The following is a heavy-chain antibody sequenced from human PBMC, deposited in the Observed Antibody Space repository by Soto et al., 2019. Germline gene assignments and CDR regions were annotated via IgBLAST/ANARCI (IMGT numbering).Heavy chain of an antibody. V-gene: IGHV4-34*01. CDR3: ARAYSSSSNWFDP. Sequence: SETLSLTCAVYGGSFSGYYWSWIRQPPGKGLEWIGEINHSGSTNYNPSLKSRVTISVDTSKNQFSLKLSSVTAADTAVYYCARAYSSSSNWFDPWGQGTLVTVSS. CDR1: GGSFSGYY. J-gene: IGHJ5*02. D-gene: IGHD6-13*01. CDR2: INHSGST.